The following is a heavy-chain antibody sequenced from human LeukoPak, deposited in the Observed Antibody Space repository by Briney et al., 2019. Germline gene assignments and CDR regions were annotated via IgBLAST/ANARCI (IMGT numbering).Heavy chain of an antibody. CDR3: ARVTVGTTGDAFDI. D-gene: IGHD1-26*01. V-gene: IGHV4-30-2*01. CDR1: GGSISSGGYY. CDR2: IYHSGST. J-gene: IGHJ3*02. Sequence: SQTLSLTCTVSGGSISSGGYYWSWIRQPPGKGLEWIGYIYHSGSTYYNPSLKSRVTISVDRSKNQFSLKLSSVTAADTAVYYCARVTVGTTGDAFDIWGQGTVVTVSS.